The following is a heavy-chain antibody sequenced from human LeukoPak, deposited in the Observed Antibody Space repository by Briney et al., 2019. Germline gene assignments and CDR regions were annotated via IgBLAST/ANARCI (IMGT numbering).Heavy chain of an antibody. CDR1: GIAFSNHW. V-gene: IGHV3-74*01. CDR3: ARDRPHNWFDP. Sequence: GGSRRLSCAASGIAFSNHWMHWVRQAQGKGLEWVSWINNDVSYAVYADSVRARFTISRDNAKNTLYLQMNSLRPEDTAVYYCARDRPHNWFDPWGQGTLVTVSS. CDR2: INNDVSYA. J-gene: IGHJ5*02.